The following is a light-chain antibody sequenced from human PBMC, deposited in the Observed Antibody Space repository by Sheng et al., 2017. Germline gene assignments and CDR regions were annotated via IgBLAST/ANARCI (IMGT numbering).Light chain of an antibody. CDR2: GVT. CDR3: CSYATTYTYV. V-gene: IGLV2-23*02. CDR1: NSDVGAHNL. J-gene: IGLJ1*01. Sequence: QSALTQPASVSGSPGQSITISCTGTNSDVGAHNLLAWYQRHPGKAPKLIIYGVTERLSGVSSRFSGSKSGNTASLTISGLQPEDEASYYCCSYATTYTYVFGTGTEVTVL.